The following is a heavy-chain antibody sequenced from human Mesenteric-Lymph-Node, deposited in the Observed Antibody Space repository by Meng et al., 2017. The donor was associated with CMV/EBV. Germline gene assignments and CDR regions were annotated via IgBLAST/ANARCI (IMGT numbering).Heavy chain of an antibody. CDR1: AYTFTSYG. D-gene: IGHD1-14*01. Sequence: ASVKVSCKASAYTFTSYGLIWVRQAPGQGLEWMGWISTYNGDTNYAQKFQGRVTMTTDTSTSTAYMGLRSLRSDDTAVYYCARDSARKAFDIWGQGTMVTVSS. V-gene: IGHV1-18*01. CDR3: ARDSARKAFDI. CDR2: ISTYNGDT. J-gene: IGHJ3*02.